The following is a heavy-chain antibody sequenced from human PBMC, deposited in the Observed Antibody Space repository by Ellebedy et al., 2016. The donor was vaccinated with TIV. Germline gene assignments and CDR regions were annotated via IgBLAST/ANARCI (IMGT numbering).Heavy chain of an antibody. V-gene: IGHV4-59*11. Sequence: ESLKISCVASGLTFSNRVMSWVRQAPGKGLEWIGYIYYSESTKYSPSLKSRVSISLDKSKNHFSLRVKSVTTADAAVYYCARSSSAALLSVLEGDFSNALDVWGQGTTVAVSS. J-gene: IGHJ6*02. CDR1: GLTFSNRV. CDR2: IYYSEST. CDR3: ARSSSAALLSVLEGDFSNALDV. D-gene: IGHD6-13*01.